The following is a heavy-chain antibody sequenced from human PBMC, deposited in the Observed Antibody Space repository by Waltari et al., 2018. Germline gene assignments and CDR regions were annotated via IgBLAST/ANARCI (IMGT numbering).Heavy chain of an antibody. J-gene: IGHJ4*02. CDR1: GFTFGDYA. D-gene: IGHD3-3*01. Sequence: EVQLVESGGGLVQPGRSLRLSCTASGFTFGDYAMSWVRQAPGKGLEWVGFIRSKAYGGTKEYAASVKGRFTISRDDSKSIAYLQMNSLKTEDTAVYYCTRVDDFWSGYSFDYWGQGTLVTVSS. CDR3: TRVDDFWSGYSFDY. V-gene: IGHV3-49*04. CDR2: IRSKAYGGTK.